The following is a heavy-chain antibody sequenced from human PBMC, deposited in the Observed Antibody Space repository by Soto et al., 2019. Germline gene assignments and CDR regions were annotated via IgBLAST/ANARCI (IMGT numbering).Heavy chain of an antibody. CDR2: LSGSGATT. CDR3: AKPRESGIYFYFDS. D-gene: IGHD1-26*01. J-gene: IGHJ4*02. V-gene: IGHV3-23*01. CDR1: GFTFTSAA. Sequence: EVQLLESEGGLVQPGGSLRLSCAASGFTFTSAAVSWLRKAPGKGLEWVSTLSGSGATTYYADSVKGLFSISRDNSTNTLYLQMNSLRAEDTALYYCAKPRESGIYFYFDSWGQGALVTVSA.